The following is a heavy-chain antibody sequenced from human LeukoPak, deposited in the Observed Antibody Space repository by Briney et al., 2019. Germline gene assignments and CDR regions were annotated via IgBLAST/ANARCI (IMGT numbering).Heavy chain of an antibody. CDR2: INPSGGST. CDR1: GYTFTSYY. J-gene: IGHJ4*02. D-gene: IGHD3-22*01. V-gene: IGHV1-46*01. CDR3: ARASRNYVSSALGLSELDY. Sequence: EASVKVSCKASGYTFTSYYMHWVRQAPGQGLEWMGIINPSGGSTSYAQKFQGRVTMTRDTSTSTVYMELSSLRSEDTAVYYCARASRNYVSSALGLSELDYWGQGTLVTVSS.